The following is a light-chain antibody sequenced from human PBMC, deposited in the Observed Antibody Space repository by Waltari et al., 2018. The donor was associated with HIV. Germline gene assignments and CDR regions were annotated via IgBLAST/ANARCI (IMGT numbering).Light chain of an antibody. CDR1: PNILYKSNSRNY. J-gene: IGKJ3*01. V-gene: IGKV4-1*01. CDR2: WAS. CDR3: QQYFQPPLT. Sequence: DIVMTQSPASLVVYLGERATITCKSSPNILYKSNSRNYVAWYQKKLGQSTTLLIYWASTRQSGVPDRFSDSVSGTNFTLTINTLQAEDVGVYYCQQYFQPPLTFGPGTKV.